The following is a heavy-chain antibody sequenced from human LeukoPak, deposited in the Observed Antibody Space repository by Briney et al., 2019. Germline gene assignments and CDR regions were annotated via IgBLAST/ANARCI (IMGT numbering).Heavy chain of an antibody. D-gene: IGHD3-3*01. V-gene: IGHV3-30-3*01. CDR2: ISYDGSNK. CDR1: GFTFSSYA. J-gene: IGHJ4*02. Sequence: GGSLRLSCAASGFTFSSYAMHWVRQAPGKGLEWVAVISYDGSNKYYADSVKGRFTISRDNSKNTLYLQMNSLRAEDTAVYYCARDQKGEDFWSGYHFDYWGQGTLVTVSS. CDR3: ARDQKGEDFWSGYHFDY.